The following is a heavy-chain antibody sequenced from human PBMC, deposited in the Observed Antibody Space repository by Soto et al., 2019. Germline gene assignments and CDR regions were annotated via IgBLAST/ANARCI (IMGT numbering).Heavy chain of an antibody. V-gene: IGHV1-69*01. CDR1: GGTFSSYA. CDR2: IIPIFGTA. Sequence: QVQLVQSGAEVKKPVSSVKVSCKASGGTFSSYAISWVRQAPGQGLEWMGGIIPIFGTANYAQKFQGRVTSTADESTSTAYMELSSLRSEDTAVYYCARGSYDYVWGSYRQTNLDYWGQGTLVTVSS. D-gene: IGHD3-16*02. J-gene: IGHJ4*02. CDR3: ARGSYDYVWGSYRQTNLDY.